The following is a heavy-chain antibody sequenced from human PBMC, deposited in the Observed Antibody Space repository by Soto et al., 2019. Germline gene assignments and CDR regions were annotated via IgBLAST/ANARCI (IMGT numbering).Heavy chain of an antibody. D-gene: IGHD3-3*01. CDR2: IYYSGST. V-gene: IGHV4-30-4*01. Sequence: QVQLQESGPGLVKPSQTLSLTCTVSGGSISSGDYYWSWIRQPPGKGLEWIGYIYYSGSTYYNPSSKSRVTISVDTSQNQFSLKLSSVTAADTAVYYCARRFWSGYYTPFDYWGQGTLVTVSS. CDR1: GGSISSGDYY. CDR3: ARRFWSGYYTPFDY. J-gene: IGHJ4*02.